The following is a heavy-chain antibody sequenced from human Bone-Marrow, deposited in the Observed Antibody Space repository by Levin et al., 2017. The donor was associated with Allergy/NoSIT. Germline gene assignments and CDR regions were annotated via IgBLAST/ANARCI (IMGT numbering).Heavy chain of an antibody. D-gene: IGHD6-19*01. CDR3: AKAPFSGWYPADFFDY. Sequence: ETLSLTCAASGFTFNTFAMSWVRQAPGKGLEWVSAITGSGGDTYYADSVKGRFTISRDNSKNTLYLQINSLRAEDTAVYFCAKAPFSGWYPADFFDYWGQGTLITVSS. CDR1: GFTFNTFA. CDR2: ITGSGGDT. J-gene: IGHJ4*02. V-gene: IGHV3-23*01.